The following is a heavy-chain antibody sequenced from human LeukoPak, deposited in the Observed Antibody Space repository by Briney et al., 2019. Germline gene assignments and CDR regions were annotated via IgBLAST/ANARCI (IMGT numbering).Heavy chain of an antibody. CDR3: AKDVSYDSSGYYLGGAFDI. CDR2: ISWNSGTI. J-gene: IGHJ3*02. V-gene: IGHV3-9*01. CDR1: GFNFDDYA. Sequence: PGGSLRLSCAASGFNFDDYAMHWVRQAPGKGLEWASSISWNSGTIGYADSVKGRFTVSRDNAKNSLYLQVNSLRAEDTAFYYCAKDVSYDSSGYYLGGAFDIWGQGTMVTVSS. D-gene: IGHD3-22*01.